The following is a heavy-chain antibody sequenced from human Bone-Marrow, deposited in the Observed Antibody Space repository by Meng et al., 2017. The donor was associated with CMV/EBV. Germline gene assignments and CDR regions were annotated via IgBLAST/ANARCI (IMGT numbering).Heavy chain of an antibody. J-gene: IGHJ6*02. CDR1: GGTFSSYA. CDR2: INPSGGST. CDR3: ARGGQATWGMDV. Sequence: ASVKVSCKASGGTFSSYAISWVRQAPGQGLEWMGIINPSGGSTSYTQKFQGRVTMTRDTSTSTVYMELSSLRSEDTAVYYCARGGQATWGMDVCGQGTTVTVSS. V-gene: IGHV1-46*01. D-gene: IGHD5-12*01.